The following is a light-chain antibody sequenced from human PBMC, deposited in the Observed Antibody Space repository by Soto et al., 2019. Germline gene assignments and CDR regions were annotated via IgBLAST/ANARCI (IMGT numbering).Light chain of an antibody. CDR3: QQYDNLLYT. J-gene: IGKJ2*01. V-gene: IGKV1-33*01. CDR1: HDISKS. Sequence: DLQLTQSPSSLSASVGDRVTITCQASHDISKSLNWYQQRPGKAPKLLIHGASSLETGVPSRFSGYGSGTYFTFTISSLQPEDFATYYCQQYDNLLYTFGQGTKLEMK. CDR2: GAS.